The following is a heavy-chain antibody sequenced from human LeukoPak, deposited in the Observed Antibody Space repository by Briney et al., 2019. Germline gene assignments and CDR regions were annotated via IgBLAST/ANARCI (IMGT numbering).Heavy chain of an antibody. V-gene: IGHV4-61*01. Sequence: SETLSLTCTVSGGSVSSGSYYWSWIRQPPGKGLEWIGYIYYSGSTNYNPSLKSRVTISVDTSKNQFSLKLSSVTAADTAVYCCASSPLDYGGNSGFDYWGQGTLVTVSS. D-gene: IGHD4-23*01. CDR2: IYYSGST. CDR1: GGSVSSGSYY. J-gene: IGHJ4*02. CDR3: ASSPLDYGGNSGFDY.